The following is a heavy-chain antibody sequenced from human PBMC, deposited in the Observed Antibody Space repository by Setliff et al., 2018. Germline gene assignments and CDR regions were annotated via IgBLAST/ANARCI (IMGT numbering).Heavy chain of an antibody. V-gene: IGHV4-39*01. CDR3: ARGRDVFPVPPYMDV. CDR2: LYYGGSTCST. D-gene: IGHD3-10*02. CDR1: DDSITASGYF. J-gene: IGHJ6*03. Sequence: PSETLSLTCTVSDDSITASGYFWGWSRQPPGKGLEWIGSLYYGGSTCSTYYNPSLKSRITISVDTSMNQFSLKLISMTAADTAVYYCARGRDVFPVPPYMDVWAEGTTVTVSS.